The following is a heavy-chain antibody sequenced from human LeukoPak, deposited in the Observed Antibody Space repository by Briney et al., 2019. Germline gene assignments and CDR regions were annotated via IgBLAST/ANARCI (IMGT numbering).Heavy chain of an antibody. Sequence: GGSLRLSCGASGFTFSSYWMSWVRQAPGKGLEWVANIKQDGSEKYYVDSVKGRFTISRDNAKNSLYLQMNSLRAEDTAVYYCARVVATIKGNNWFDPWGQGTLVTVSS. CDR1: GFTFSSYW. J-gene: IGHJ5*02. D-gene: IGHD5-12*01. V-gene: IGHV3-7*01. CDR3: ARVVATIKGNNWFDP. CDR2: IKQDGSEK.